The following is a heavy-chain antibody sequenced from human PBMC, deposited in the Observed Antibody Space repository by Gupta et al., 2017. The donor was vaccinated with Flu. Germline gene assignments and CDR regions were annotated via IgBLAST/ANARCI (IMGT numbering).Heavy chain of an antibody. D-gene: IGHD5-12*01. CDR3: ARESGYVNY. CDR2: IIPTYGTT. CDR1: GGTFSTYV. V-gene: IGHV1-69*01. Sequence: YWVKVTCTASGGTFSTYVISWVRQDPGQGLVGMGGIIPTYGTTNYAQRFQGRVTFSADESTRTAYMALNNLRSDDTAGYLCARESGYVNYWGQGTLVTVAS. J-gene: IGHJ4*02.